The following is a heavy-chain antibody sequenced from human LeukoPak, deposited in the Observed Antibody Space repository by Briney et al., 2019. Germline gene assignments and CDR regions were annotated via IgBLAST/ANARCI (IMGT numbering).Heavy chain of an antibody. CDR1: GFTFSDYY. CDR2: ISSSGSTI. D-gene: IGHD3-10*01. J-gene: IGHJ4*02. CDR3: ASRYGSGSYYPFDY. V-gene: IGHV3-11*01. Sequence: KPGGSLRLSCAASGFTFSDYYMSWIRQAPAKGLEWVSYISSSGSTIYYADSVKGRFTISRDNAKNSLYLQMNSLRAEDTAVYYCASRYGSGSYYPFDYWGQGTLVTVSS.